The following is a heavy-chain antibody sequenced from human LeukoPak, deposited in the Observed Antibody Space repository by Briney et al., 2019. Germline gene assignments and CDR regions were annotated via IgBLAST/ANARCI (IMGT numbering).Heavy chain of an antibody. CDR1: GFTFSNYN. D-gene: IGHD3-3*01. Sequence: GGSLRLSXAASGFTFSNYNMNWLRQAPGKGLEWVSHISSSGRSIYYADSVRGRFTTSRDNVWNSLYLQMNSLRAEDTAVYYCARRITISGVGYMDVWGKGTTVTVSP. CDR3: ARRITISGVGYMDV. CDR2: ISSSGRSI. V-gene: IGHV3-48*01. J-gene: IGHJ6*04.